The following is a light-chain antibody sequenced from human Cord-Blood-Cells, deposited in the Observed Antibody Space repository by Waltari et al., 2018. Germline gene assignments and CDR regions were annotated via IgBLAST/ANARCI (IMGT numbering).Light chain of an antibody. CDR2: QDS. V-gene: IGLV3-1*01. CDR3: QAWDSSTVV. J-gene: IGLJ2*01. CDR1: QLGDKY. Sequence: SYELTQPPSVSVSQGQTASITCSGDQLGDKYACWYQQKPGQSPVLVICQDSKRPSGIPVRFSCSNSGNTATLTISGTQAMDEADDYCQAWDSSTVVFCGGTKLTVL.